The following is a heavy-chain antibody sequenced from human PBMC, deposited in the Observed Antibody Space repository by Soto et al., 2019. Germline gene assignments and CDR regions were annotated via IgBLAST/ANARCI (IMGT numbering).Heavy chain of an antibody. CDR2: ISGSGGST. D-gene: IGHD3-22*01. Sequence: GGSLRLSCAASGFTFSSYAMSWVRQAPGKGLEWVSAISGSGGSTYYADSVKGRFTISRDNSKNTLYLQMNSLRAEDTAVYYCAKDTTITMIVVVIPNFDYWGQGTLVTVSS. V-gene: IGHV3-23*01. CDR1: GFTFSSYA. CDR3: AKDTTITMIVVVIPNFDY. J-gene: IGHJ4*02.